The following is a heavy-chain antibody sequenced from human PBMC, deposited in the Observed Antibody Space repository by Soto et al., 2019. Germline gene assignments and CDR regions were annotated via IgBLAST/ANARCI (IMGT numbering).Heavy chain of an antibody. CDR3: TSGRPYYYGMDV. Sequence: GSLRLSCAASGFTFSGSAMHWVRQASGKGLEWVGRIRSKANSYATAYAASVKGRFTISRDDSKNTAYLQMNSLKTEDTAVYYCTSGRPYYYGMDVWGQGTTVTVSS. CDR2: IRSKANSYAT. V-gene: IGHV3-73*01. J-gene: IGHJ6*02. CDR1: GFTFSGSA.